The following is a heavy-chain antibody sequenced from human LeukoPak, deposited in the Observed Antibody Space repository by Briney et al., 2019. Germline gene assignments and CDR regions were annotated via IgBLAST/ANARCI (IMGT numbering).Heavy chain of an antibody. J-gene: IGHJ4*02. CDR3: ARGGLVGATPY. CDR1: GFTFSAYY. D-gene: IGHD1-26*01. CDR2: ISSSSSTI. V-gene: IGHV3-11*04. Sequence: GGSLRFSCAASGFTFSAYYMSWIRQAPRKGLEWVSYISSSSSTIYYADSVKGRFTISRDNAKNSLYLQMNSLRAEDTAVYYCARGGLVGATPYWGQGTLVTVSS.